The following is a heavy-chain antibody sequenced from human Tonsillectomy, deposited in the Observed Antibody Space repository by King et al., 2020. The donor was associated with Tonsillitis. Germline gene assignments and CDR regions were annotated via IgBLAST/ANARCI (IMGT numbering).Heavy chain of an antibody. Sequence: ITLKESGPTLVKPTETLTLTCTFSGFSLSARAVGVGWIRQPPGKALEWLALVYWDDDNHYSPSLRSRLTITKDTSKNQVVLTMTNMDPVDTATYYCAHGSGWLFDYWGQGTLVTVSS. J-gene: IGHJ4*02. CDR1: GFSLSARAVG. CDR2: VYWDDDN. V-gene: IGHV2-5*02. CDR3: AHGSGWLFDY. D-gene: IGHD6-19*01.